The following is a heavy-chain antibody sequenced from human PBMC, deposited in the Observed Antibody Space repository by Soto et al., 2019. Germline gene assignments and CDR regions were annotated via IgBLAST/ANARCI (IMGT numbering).Heavy chain of an antibody. CDR3: ARDRKRSYYNCFDY. D-gene: IGHD1-26*01. V-gene: IGHV4-59*01. CDR1: GGSISSYY. J-gene: IGHJ4*02. Sequence: QVQLQESGPGLVKPSETLSLTCTVSGGSISSYYWSWIRQPPGKGLEWIGYIYYSGSTNYNPSLKSRVTISVDTSKNQFSLQLSSVTAADTAVYYCARDRKRSYYNCFDYWGQGTLVTVSS. CDR2: IYYSGST.